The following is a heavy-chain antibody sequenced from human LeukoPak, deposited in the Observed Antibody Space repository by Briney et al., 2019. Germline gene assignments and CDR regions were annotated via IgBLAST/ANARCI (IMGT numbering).Heavy chain of an antibody. CDR3: ATGESTYGDYGGGY. J-gene: IGHJ4*02. V-gene: IGHV3-30*03. CDR2: ISYDGSNK. Sequence: GSLRLSCAASGFTFSSYAMHWVRQAPGKGLQWVAVISYDGSNKYYADSVKGRFTISRDNSKNTLYLQMNSLRGEDTAMYYCATGESTYGDYGGGYWGQGTLATVSS. CDR1: GFTFSSYA. D-gene: IGHD4-17*01.